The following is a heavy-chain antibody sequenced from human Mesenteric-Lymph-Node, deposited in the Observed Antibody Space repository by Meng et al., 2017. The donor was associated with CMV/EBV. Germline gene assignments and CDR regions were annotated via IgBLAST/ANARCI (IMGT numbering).Heavy chain of an antibody. Sequence: SEMSLTCTVSGGSFSGYYWSWIRQPPGKGLEWIGYIYDSAITNYNPSLKSRVTISVDTSKNQFSLKLNSVTAADTAVYYCASLWGSGYNYAFDPWGQGTLVTVSS. CDR3: ASLWGSGYNYAFDP. CDR2: IYDSAIT. J-gene: IGHJ5*02. V-gene: IGHV4-59*01. CDR1: GGSFSGYY. D-gene: IGHD5-12*01.